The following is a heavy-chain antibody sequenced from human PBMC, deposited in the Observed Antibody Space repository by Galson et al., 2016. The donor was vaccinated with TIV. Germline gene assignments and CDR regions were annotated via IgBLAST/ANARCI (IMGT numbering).Heavy chain of an antibody. Sequence: QSGAEVKRPGSSVKVSCKTSGGTFRSYVVTWVRQAPGPGLEWMGGIISISGTANYAQKFQGRLTITTDESTSTSYMELTSLTSEDTAIYYCARGNPVAGRGIDYWGQGTLVTVSS. D-gene: IGHD6-19*01. V-gene: IGHV1-69*05. CDR1: GGTFRSYV. CDR3: ARGNPVAGRGIDY. J-gene: IGHJ4*02. CDR2: IISISGTA.